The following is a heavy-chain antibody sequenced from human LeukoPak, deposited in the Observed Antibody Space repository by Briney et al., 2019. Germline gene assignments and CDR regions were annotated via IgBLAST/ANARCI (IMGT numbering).Heavy chain of an antibody. V-gene: IGHV3-7*01. CDR3: AREEELFFPYGMDV. D-gene: IGHD3-10*01. J-gene: IGHJ6*02. Sequence: GGSLRLSCAASGFTFSSYWMSWVRQAPGKGLEWVANIKQDGSEKYHVDSVKGRFTISRDNAKNSLYLQMNSLRAEDTAVYYCAREEELFFPYGMDVWGQGTTVTVSS. CDR1: GFTFSSYW. CDR2: IKQDGSEK.